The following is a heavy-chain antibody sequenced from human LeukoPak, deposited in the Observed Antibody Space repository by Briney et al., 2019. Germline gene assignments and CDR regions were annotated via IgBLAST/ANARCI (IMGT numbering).Heavy chain of an antibody. CDR3: ARARWDYYDSSGYYRGGYFDY. Sequence: SETLSLTCTVSGYSISNNFYWAWIRQSPGKGLEWIVSINHSWSTYYNPSLKSRVTISVDTSKNQFSLKLTSVTAADTAVYYCARARWDYYDSSGYYRGGYFDYWGQGTLVTVSS. D-gene: IGHD3-22*01. CDR2: INHSWST. CDR1: GYSISNNFY. V-gene: IGHV4-38-2*02. J-gene: IGHJ4*02.